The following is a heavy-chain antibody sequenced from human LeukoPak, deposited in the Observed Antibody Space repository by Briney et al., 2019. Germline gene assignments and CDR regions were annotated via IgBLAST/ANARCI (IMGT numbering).Heavy chain of an antibody. D-gene: IGHD2-2*01. V-gene: IGHV3-30*18. CDR1: GFTFSSYW. CDR2: ISYDGSNK. Sequence: GGSLTLSCAASGFTFSSYWMSWVRQAPGKGLEWVAVISYDGSNKYYEDSVKGRFTISRDNSKNTLYLQMNSLRAEDTAVYYCAKDHPRLSPYCSSTSCTDYFDYWGQGTLVTVSS. J-gene: IGHJ4*02. CDR3: AKDHPRLSPYCSSTSCTDYFDY.